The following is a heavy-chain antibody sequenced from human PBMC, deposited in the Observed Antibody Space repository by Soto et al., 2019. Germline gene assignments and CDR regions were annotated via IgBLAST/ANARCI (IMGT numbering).Heavy chain of an antibody. V-gene: IGHV3-30-3*01. CDR3: AREMDCSSTSCYTDNYYGMDV. D-gene: IGHD2-2*02. CDR2: ISYDGSNK. J-gene: IGHJ6*02. CDR1: GFTFSSYA. Sequence: QVQLVESGGGVVQPGRSLRLSCAASGFTFSSYAMHWVRQAPGKGLEWVAVISYDGSNKYYADSVKGRFTISRDNSKNTLYLQMNSLRAEDTAVYYCAREMDCSSTSCYTDNYYGMDVWGQGTTVTVSS.